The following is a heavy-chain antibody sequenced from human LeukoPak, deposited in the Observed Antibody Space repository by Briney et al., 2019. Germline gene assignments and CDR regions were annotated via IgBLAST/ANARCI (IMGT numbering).Heavy chain of an antibody. D-gene: IGHD3-16*01. CDR2: FHNSGTS. V-gene: IGHV4-59*01. Sequence: PSETLSLTCTVSDDSISDYYRGWIRQPPGKGLEWIGYFHNSGTSTYNPSLKSRVTISADTSKNQFSLKLNSLTTADTAVYYCTRDPPRWGSPLDDAFDIWGQGTMVTVSS. CDR3: TRDPPRWGSPLDDAFDI. CDR1: DDSISDYY. J-gene: IGHJ3*02.